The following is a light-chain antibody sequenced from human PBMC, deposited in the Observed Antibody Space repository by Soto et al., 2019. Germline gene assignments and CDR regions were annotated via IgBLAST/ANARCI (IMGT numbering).Light chain of an antibody. J-gene: IGKJ1*01. Sequence: EIVLTQSRGTLSLSPGEIATLSFRASQSVSSSYLAWYQQKPGQAPRLLIYGASNRVTGIPDRFSGSGSGTDFTLTISRLEPEDFAMYFCQQYVSSPQTFGQGTKVDIK. CDR1: QSVSSSY. CDR2: GAS. V-gene: IGKV3-20*01. CDR3: QQYVSSPQT.